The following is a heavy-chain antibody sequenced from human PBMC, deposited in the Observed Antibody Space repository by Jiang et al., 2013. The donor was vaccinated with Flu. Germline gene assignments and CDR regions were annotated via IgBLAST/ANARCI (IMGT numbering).Heavy chain of an antibody. V-gene: IGHV1-3*01. CDR3: ARVNGVAASEVVDP. CDR2: GNGNT. D-gene: IGHD2-15*01. J-gene: IGHJ5*02. Sequence: GNGNTNNSQKFQGRVTITRDTSASTAYMELSSLRSEDTAVYYCARVNGVAASEVVDPWGQGTLVTVSS.